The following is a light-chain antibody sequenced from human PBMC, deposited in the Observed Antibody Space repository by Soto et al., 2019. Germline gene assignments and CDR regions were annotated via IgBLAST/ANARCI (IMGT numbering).Light chain of an antibody. CDR3: QQYNTWPPIT. CDR1: QSVRSN. J-gene: IGKJ5*01. Sequence: PATLSVSPGERVTLSCRASQSVRSNLAWYQQKPGQAPRLLIYGASTRATGLPARFSGSGSGTDFTLTISSLQSEDFAVYYCQQYNTWPPITFGQGTRLEIK. V-gene: IGKV3-15*01. CDR2: GAS.